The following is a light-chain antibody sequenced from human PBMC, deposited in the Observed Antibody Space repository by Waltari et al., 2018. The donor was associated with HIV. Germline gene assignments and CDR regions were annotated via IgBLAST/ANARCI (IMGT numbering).Light chain of an antibody. CDR3: QAWGSTTSGV. CDR2: QDD. V-gene: IGLV3-1*01. J-gene: IGLJ2*01. CDR1: ELGDKS. Sequence: YEVTQPPSVAVLPGQPASIPGSGYELGDKSTCWYQQKPGQSPLLVIYQDDKRPSGIPARFSASSSGHTATLTISGTLPMDEADYYCQAWGSTTSGVFGRGTKLTVL.